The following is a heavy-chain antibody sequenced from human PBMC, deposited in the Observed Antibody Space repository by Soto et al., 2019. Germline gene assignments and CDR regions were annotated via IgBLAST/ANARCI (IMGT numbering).Heavy chain of an antibody. Sequence: SETLSLTCTVSGGSISNDGYFWSWIRQHPGKGLEWIGSIYYRGNAYYNPSLQTRVTISLDKSKSHFSLKLNSVTAADSAVYFCARLEGLATISYYFDFWGPGALVTVSS. CDR2: IYYRGNA. D-gene: IGHD3-9*01. CDR3: ARLEGLATISYYFDF. CDR1: GGSISNDGYF. V-gene: IGHV4-39*02. J-gene: IGHJ4*02.